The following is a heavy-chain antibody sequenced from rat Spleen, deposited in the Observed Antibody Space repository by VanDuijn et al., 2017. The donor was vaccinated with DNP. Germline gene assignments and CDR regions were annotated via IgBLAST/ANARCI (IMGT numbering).Heavy chain of an antibody. V-gene: IGHV5-20*01. CDR1: GFTFSDYY. CDR2: ITYDGDST. J-gene: IGHJ4*01. CDR3: ARDLIIRDTTSAMDA. Sequence: EVQLVESGGGLVQPGRSLKLSCAASGFTFSDYYMAWVRQAPTKGLEWVAYITYDGDSTYYRDSVKGRFTISRDNAKSTLYLQMNSLQTEDTATYYCARDLIIRDTTSAMDAWGQGTSVTVSS. D-gene: IGHD4-3*01.